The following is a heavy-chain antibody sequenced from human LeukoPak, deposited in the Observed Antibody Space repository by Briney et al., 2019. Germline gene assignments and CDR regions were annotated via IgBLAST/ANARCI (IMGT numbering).Heavy chain of an antibody. V-gene: IGHV3-30*04. CDR3: ARDMDGNY. J-gene: IGHJ4*02. D-gene: IGHD5-24*01. CDR2: ISYDGSNK. Sequence: PGRSLRLSCAASGFIFSSYAMHWVRQAPGKGLEWVAVISYDGSNKYYADSVKGRFTISRDNSKNTLYLQMNSLRAEDTAVYYCARDMDGNYWGQGTLVTVSS. CDR1: GFIFSSYA.